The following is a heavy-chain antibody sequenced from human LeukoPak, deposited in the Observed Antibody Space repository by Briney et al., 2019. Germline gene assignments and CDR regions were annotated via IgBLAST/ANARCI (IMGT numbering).Heavy chain of an antibody. Sequence: GRSLRLSCAASGFTFSSYGMHWVRQAPGKGLEWVAVIWYDGSNKYYADSVKGRFTISRDNSKNMLYLQMNSLRAEDTAVYYCARDPPSFYGDPGYFDYWGQGTLVTVSS. CDR1: GFTFSSYG. D-gene: IGHD4-17*01. CDR3: ARDPPSFYGDPGYFDY. V-gene: IGHV3-33*01. J-gene: IGHJ4*02. CDR2: IWYDGSNK.